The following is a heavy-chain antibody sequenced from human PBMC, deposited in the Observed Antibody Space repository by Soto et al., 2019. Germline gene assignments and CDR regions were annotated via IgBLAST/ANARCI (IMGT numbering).Heavy chain of an antibody. J-gene: IGHJ4*02. D-gene: IGHD4-17*01. CDR3: ARKTTVTTSFDY. CDR1: GGSISSGGYY. CDR2: IYYSGST. Sequence: QVQLQESGPGLVKPSQNLSLTCTVSGGSISSGGYYWSWIRQHPGKGLEWIGYIYYSGSTYYNPSLKSRVTISVDTSKNQFSLKLSSVTAADTAVYYCARKTTVTTSFDYWGQGTLVTVSS. V-gene: IGHV4-31*03.